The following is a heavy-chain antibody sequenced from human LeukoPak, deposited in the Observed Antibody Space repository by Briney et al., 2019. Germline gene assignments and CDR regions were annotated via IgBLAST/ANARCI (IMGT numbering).Heavy chain of an antibody. J-gene: IGHJ6*03. CDR3: TTPQIAARLGVDYYYYYMDV. CDR2: IKSKTDGGTT. CDR1: GFTFSNAW. V-gene: IGHV3-15*01. Sequence: GGALRLSCAASGFTFSNAWMSWVRQAPGKGPEWVGRIKSKTDGGTTDYAAPVKGRFTISRDDSKNTLYLQMNSLKTEDTAVYYCTTPQIAARLGVDYYYYYMDVWGKGTTVTVSS. D-gene: IGHD6-6*01.